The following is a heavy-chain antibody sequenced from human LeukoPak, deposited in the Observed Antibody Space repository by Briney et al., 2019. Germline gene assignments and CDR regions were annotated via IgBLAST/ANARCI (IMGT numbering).Heavy chain of an antibody. CDR2: IRYDGSNT. V-gene: IGHV3-30*02. CDR1: GFTFSSYG. D-gene: IGHD5-24*01. Sequence: GGSLRPSCAASGFTFSSYGMDSVRLPPSKGMEWEAFIRYDGSNTYYGDSVKGRFTNTRDNSKNTLYLQMNSLRAEDTAVDYCARDGWRWLQFARYYFDYWGQGTLVTVSS. J-gene: IGHJ4*02. CDR3: ARDGWRWLQFARYYFDY.